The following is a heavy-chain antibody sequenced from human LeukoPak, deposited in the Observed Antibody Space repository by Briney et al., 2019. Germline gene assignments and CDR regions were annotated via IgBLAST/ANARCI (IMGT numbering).Heavy chain of an antibody. CDR2: IKSKRDGGTT. J-gene: IGHJ4*02. V-gene: IGHV3-15*01. D-gene: IGHD3-10*01. Sequence: PGGSLRLSCAASGFTFSNAWMSWVRQAPGKGLEWVGRIKSKRDGGTTDYAAPGKGKFTIPRDDTKNMLKVQMNSLKTEDTAVYYCTSPMVRGVITIDYWGQGTLVTVSS. CDR3: TSPMVRGVITIDY. CDR1: GFTFSNAW.